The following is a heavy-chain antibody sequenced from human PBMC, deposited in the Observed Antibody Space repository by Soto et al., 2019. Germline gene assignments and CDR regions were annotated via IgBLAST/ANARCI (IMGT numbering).Heavy chain of an antibody. CDR3: ATGELKQQLFDY. Sequence: QVQLVQSGAEVKKPGASGKVSCKVSGSTLTELSMHWVRQAPGKGLEWMGGFDPEDGETIYAQKFQGRVTMTEDTSTDTAYMELSSLRSEDTAVYYCATGELKQQLFDYWGQGTLVTVSS. CDR2: FDPEDGET. CDR1: GSTLTELS. D-gene: IGHD6-13*01. J-gene: IGHJ4*02. V-gene: IGHV1-24*01.